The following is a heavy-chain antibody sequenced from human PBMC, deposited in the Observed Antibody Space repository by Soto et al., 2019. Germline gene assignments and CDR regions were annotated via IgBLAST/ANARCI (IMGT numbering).Heavy chain of an antibody. V-gene: IGHV1-2*04. CDR2: INTNSGGT. Sequence: QVQLVQSGAEVKKPGASVKVSCKASGYTFTGYYMHWVRQAPGQGLEWMGWINTNSGGTNYAQKLQGWVTMTRDTSISTAYMELSRLRSDDTAVYYCARGSGIRGGMDVWGQGTTVTVSS. D-gene: IGHD3-3*01. J-gene: IGHJ6*02. CDR1: GYTFTGYY. CDR3: ARGSGIRGGMDV.